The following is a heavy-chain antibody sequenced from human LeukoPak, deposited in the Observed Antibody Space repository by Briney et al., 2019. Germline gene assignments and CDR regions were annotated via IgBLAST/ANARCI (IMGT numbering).Heavy chain of an antibody. CDR2: IWNDGSYK. Sequence: GGSLRLSCAASGFTFTTYGMHWVRQAPGKGLEWVAVIWNDGSYKHYADSVKGRFTISRDDSKNTIYLQMNSLRAEDTAVYYCARDLWQQMIQGYDYWGQGALVTVSS. J-gene: IGHJ4*02. V-gene: IGHV3-33*01. CDR3: ARDLWQQMIQGYDY. CDR1: GFTFTTYG. D-gene: IGHD6-13*01.